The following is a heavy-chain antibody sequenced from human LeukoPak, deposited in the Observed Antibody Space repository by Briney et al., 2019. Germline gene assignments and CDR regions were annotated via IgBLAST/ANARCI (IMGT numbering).Heavy chain of an antibody. CDR1: GFTFSSYG. CDR2: ISYDGSNK. Sequence: QTGGSLRLSCAASGFTFSSYGMHWVRQAPGKGLEWVAVISYDGSNKYYADSVKGRFTISRDNSKNTLYLQMNSLRAEDTAVYYCAKDYTTVSPEGYWGQGTLVTVSS. CDR3: AKDYTTVSPEGY. D-gene: IGHD4-17*01. J-gene: IGHJ4*02. V-gene: IGHV3-30*18.